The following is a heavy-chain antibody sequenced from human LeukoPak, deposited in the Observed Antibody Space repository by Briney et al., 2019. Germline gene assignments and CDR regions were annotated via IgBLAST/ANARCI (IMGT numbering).Heavy chain of an antibody. CDR2: MNPNSGNT. Sequence: SSVTVSCKASGYTFPSYDINWVRQDTGHGLEWLGWMNPNSGNTGYAQKFQRRVTITRNSSLSPAYMELDTVRCEVPGEDHCASGPIVWWEAYAIDIWGQGTMVTVSS. CDR1: GYTFPSYD. D-gene: IGHD2-21*01. V-gene: IGHV1-8*01. J-gene: IGHJ3*02. CDR3: ASGPIVWWEAYAIDI.